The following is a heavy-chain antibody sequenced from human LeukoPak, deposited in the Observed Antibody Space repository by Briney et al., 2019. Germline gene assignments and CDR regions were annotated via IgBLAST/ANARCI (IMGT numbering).Heavy chain of an antibody. D-gene: IGHD3-22*01. Sequence: SETLSLTCTVSGGSFSSYYWSWIRQPAGKGLEWIGHIYTSGSTNYNPSLKSRVTMSVDTSKNQFSLKLSSVTAADTAVYYCARDAFRYYYDSSGYYGDFDYWGQGTLVTVSS. CDR2: IYTSGST. J-gene: IGHJ4*02. CDR3: ARDAFRYYYDSSGYYGDFDY. CDR1: GGSFSSYY. V-gene: IGHV4-4*07.